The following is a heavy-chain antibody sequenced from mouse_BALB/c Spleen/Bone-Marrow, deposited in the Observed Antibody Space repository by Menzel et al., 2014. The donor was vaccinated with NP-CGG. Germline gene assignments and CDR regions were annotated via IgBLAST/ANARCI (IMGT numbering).Heavy chain of an antibody. CDR1: GFSFSDHY. Sequence: DVMLVESGGRLVKPGGSLKLSCAASGFSFSDHYMYWVRRTPEKRLEWVANISDGGGHTYYSDSVKGRFTISRDNAKNNLYLQMSSLKSEDTAMYHCARDGDYRYAWFSYWGRGTPVTVSA. CDR2: ISDGGGHT. CDR3: ARDGDYRYAWFSY. V-gene: IGHV5-4*02. J-gene: IGHJ3*01. D-gene: IGHD2-14*01.